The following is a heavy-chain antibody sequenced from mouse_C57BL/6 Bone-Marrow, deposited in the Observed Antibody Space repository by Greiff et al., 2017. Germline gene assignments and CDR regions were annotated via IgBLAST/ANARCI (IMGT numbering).Heavy chain of an antibody. D-gene: IGHD3-2*02. Sequence: EVMLVESGGDLVKPGGSLKLSCAASGFTFSSYGMSWVRQTPDKRLEWVATISSGGSYTYYPDSVKGRFTITRDNAKNTLYLQMSSLKSEDTAMYYCARQTAQAPAWFAYWGQGTLVTVSA. J-gene: IGHJ3*01. CDR3: ARQTAQAPAWFAY. CDR2: ISSGGSYT. CDR1: GFTFSSYG. V-gene: IGHV5-6*01.